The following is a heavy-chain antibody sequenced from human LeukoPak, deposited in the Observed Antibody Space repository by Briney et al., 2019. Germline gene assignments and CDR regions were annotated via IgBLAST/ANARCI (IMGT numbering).Heavy chain of an antibody. J-gene: IGHJ6*02. CDR3: ARVETVYYGMDV. CDR1: GGTFSSYA. Sequence: GASVKVSCKASGGTFSSYAISWVRQAPGQGLEWMGGIIPIFGTANYAQKFQGRVTITAGESTSTAYMELSSLRSEDTAVYYCARVETVYYGMDVWGQGTTVTVSS. CDR2: IIPIFGTA. V-gene: IGHV1-69*13.